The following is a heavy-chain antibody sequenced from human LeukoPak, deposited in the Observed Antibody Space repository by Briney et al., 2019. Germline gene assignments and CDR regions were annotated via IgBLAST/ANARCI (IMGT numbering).Heavy chain of an antibody. CDR2: ISWNSGSI. Sequence: GRSLRLSCAASGFTFDDYAMHWVWQAPGKGLEWVSGISWNSGSIGYADSVKGRFTISRDNAKNSLYLQMNSLRAEDTALYYCAKDGRWLQGFDYWGQGTLVTVSS. V-gene: IGHV3-9*01. D-gene: IGHD5-24*01. CDR1: GFTFDDYA. J-gene: IGHJ4*02. CDR3: AKDGRWLQGFDY.